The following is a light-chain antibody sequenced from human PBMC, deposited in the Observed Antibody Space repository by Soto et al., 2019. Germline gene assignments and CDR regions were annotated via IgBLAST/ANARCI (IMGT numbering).Light chain of an antibody. J-gene: IGLJ3*02. CDR2: YDD. CDR1: SSNIGNNA. CDR3: CSYVTNRRV. Sequence: QSVLTQPPSVSEAPRQRVTISCSGSSSNIGNNAVNWYQQLPGKAPKLLIYYDDLLPSGVSDRFSGSKSGTSASLTISALQAEDEADYFCCSYVTNRRVFGGGTKLTVL. V-gene: IGLV1-36*01.